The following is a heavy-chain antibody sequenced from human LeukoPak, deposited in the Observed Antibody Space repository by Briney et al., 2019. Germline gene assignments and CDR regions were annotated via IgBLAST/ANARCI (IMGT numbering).Heavy chain of an antibody. V-gene: IGHV1-2*02. CDR3: ARQDRVDYSNLGEY. CDR1: GYTLTDYY. D-gene: IGHD4-11*01. Sequence: ASVKVSCKASGYTLTDYYMHWVRQAPGQGLEWMGWINPNTGDTNYAQKFQGRVTMTRDTSVSTACMELSRLSSDDTAVYYCARQDRVDYSNLGEYWGQGTLVTVSS. J-gene: IGHJ4*02. CDR2: INPNTGDT.